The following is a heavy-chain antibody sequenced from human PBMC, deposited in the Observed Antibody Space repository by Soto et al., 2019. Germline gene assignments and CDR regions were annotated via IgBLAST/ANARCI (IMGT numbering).Heavy chain of an antibody. CDR2: INPSSGAT. CDR3: AKDRQYGDYGYSFDY. CDR1: GYNFVAYY. Sequence: ASVKVSCKASGYNFVAYYMHWVRQAPGQGLEWTGWINPSSGATNFAERFRGRGCMTSDTSISTFYMEIKRLNSDDTAVYFCAKDRQYGDYGYSFDYWGRGTLVTVSS. D-gene: IGHD2-21*02. J-gene: IGHJ4*02. V-gene: IGHV1-2*02.